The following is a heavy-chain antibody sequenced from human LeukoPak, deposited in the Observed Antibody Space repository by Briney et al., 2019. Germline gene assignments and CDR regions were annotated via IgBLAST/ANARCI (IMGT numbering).Heavy chain of an antibody. J-gene: IGHJ6*04. CDR1: GFTFSSYA. V-gene: IGHV3-33*08. CDR2: IWYDGSNK. Sequence: GRSLRLSCAASGFTFSSYAMHWVRQAPGKGLEWVAVIWYDGSNKYYADSVKGRFTISRDNSKNTLYLQMNSLRAEDTAVYYCAHIRPSNYYYGMDVWGKGTTVTVSS. CDR3: AHIRPSNYYYGMDV. D-gene: IGHD2-2*02.